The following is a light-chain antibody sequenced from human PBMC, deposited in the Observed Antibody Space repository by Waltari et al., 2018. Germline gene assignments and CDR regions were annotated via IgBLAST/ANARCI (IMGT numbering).Light chain of an antibody. CDR2: EVS. CDR3: ASYAGNNNYV. V-gene: IGLV2-8*01. CDR1: SHDIGTYNH. Sequence: QSALTQPPSAAGSSGESVTILCNGTSHDIGTYNHVFWYQMHPGKAPRLLFYEVSNGPCGVRYRFAGSKSGNPASLTVCGLHADDEAEYFCASYAGNNNYVLGSGTKVTVL. J-gene: IGLJ1*01.